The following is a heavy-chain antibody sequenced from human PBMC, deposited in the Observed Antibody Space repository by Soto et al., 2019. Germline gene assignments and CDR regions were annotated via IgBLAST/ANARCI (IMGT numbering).Heavy chain of an antibody. D-gene: IGHD2-15*01. CDR2: IIPIYGTA. V-gene: IGHV1-69*01. CDR3: ATAGDFVVEVTAAHWTRFDY. J-gene: IGHJ4*02. CDR1: GGTFGNFA. Sequence: QVQLVQSGAELKKPGSSVKVSCKASGGTFGNFAISWVRQAPGQGPEWVAGIIPIYGTAIYAQKFQGRVTITADDSTSTAYMELSRLRSGDTAVYYCATAGDFVVEVTAAHWTRFDYWGQGTRVTVSS.